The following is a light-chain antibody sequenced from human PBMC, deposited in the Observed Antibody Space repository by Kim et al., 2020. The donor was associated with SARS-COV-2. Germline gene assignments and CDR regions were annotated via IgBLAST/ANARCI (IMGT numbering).Light chain of an antibody. CDR3: LLSYSGVRV. CDR2: DTK. J-gene: IGLJ2*01. CDR1: TGAVTNGHY. V-gene: IGLV7-46*01. Sequence: PEETVTLPVGSSTGAVTNGHYPHWCHQKPGQAPRTLIYDTKNRHSWTPARFSGSLLGGKAALTLSGAQPEDEAEYYCLLSYSGVRVFGGGTQLTVL.